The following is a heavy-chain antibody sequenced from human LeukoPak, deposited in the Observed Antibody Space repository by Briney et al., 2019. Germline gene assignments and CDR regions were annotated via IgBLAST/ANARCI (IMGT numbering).Heavy chain of an antibody. CDR3: ARDAPGVAAAGVY. V-gene: IGHV4-4*07. CDR2: IYTSGST. J-gene: IGHJ4*02. Sequence: SETLSLTCTVSGGSISSYYWSWIRQPAGKGLEWIGRIYTSGSTNYNPSLKSRVTMSIDTSRTHFSLELSSVIAADTAVYFCARDAPGVAAAGVYWGPGTLVTVSS. D-gene: IGHD6-13*01. CDR1: GGSISSYY.